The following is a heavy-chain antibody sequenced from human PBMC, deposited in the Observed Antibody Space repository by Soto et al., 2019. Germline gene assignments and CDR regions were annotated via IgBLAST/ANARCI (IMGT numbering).Heavy chain of an antibody. V-gene: IGHV3-33*01. Sequence: QVQLVESGGGVVQPGRSLRLSCAASGFTFSSYGMHWVRQAPVKGLEWVAVIWDDGINKYYADSVKGRFTISRDNSKNTLDLQMNILRAEDTAVYYCARDKDRILYNWWLDYWGQGTLVTVSS. CDR2: IWDDGINK. CDR1: GFTFSSYG. J-gene: IGHJ4*02. D-gene: IGHD2-15*01. CDR3: ARDKDRILYNWWLDY.